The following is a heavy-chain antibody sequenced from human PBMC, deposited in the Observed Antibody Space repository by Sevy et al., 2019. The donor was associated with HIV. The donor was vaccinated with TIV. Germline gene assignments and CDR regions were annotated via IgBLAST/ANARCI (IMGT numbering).Heavy chain of an antibody. V-gene: IGHV3-23*01. CDR2: ISGSGGRT. CDR3: AKDHGDSSFDY. J-gene: IGHJ4*02. D-gene: IGHD4-17*01. CDR1: GFTFSSYA. Sequence: GGCLRLYCAASGFTFSSYAMSWVRQAPGKGLECVSAISGSGGRTYYADSVKGRFTISRDNSKNTLYLQMNSLRAEDTAVYYCAKDHGDSSFDYWGQGTLVTVSS.